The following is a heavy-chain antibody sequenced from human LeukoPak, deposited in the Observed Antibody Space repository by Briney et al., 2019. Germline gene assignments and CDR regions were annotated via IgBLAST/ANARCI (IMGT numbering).Heavy chain of an antibody. J-gene: IGHJ4*02. D-gene: IGHD5-18*01. Sequence: GGSLRLSCAASGFTFSSYSMNWVRQAPGKGLEWVSSISSSSSYIYYADSVKGRFTISRDNAKNSLYLQMNSLRAEDTAVYYCARAEVDTAMVTWFDYWGQGTLVTVSS. CDR2: ISSSSSYI. CDR1: GFTFSSYS. V-gene: IGHV3-21*01. CDR3: ARAEVDTAMVTWFDY.